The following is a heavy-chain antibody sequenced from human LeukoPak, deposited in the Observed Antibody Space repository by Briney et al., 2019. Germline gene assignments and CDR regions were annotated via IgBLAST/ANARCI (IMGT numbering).Heavy chain of an antibody. CDR3: ARGSIIRGRFDY. D-gene: IGHD3-10*01. Sequence: SETLSLTCTVSGGSISNYYWSLIRQSPGKGLEWIGYIFFSGSSNYNPSLKSRVTISVDTSKNQFSLKLSSVTAADTAVYYCARGSIIRGRFDYWGQGTLVTVSS. CDR1: GGSISNYY. CDR2: IFFSGSS. V-gene: IGHV4-59*01. J-gene: IGHJ4*02.